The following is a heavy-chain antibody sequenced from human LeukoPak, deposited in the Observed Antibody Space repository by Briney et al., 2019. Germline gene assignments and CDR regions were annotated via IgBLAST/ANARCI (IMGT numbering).Heavy chain of an antibody. CDR2: TYYRTKWNN. CDR1: GDSVSSKSAA. J-gene: IGHJ4*02. V-gene: IGHV6-1*01. Sequence: SQTLSLTCAISGDSVSSKSAAWNWIRQSPSRGLEWLGRTYYRTKWNNDYAVSVKSRITINPDTSRNQFSLQLSSVTPEDTAVYYCARTQGGNNDHWGQGTLVTVSS. CDR3: ARTQGGNNDH. D-gene: IGHD3-16*01.